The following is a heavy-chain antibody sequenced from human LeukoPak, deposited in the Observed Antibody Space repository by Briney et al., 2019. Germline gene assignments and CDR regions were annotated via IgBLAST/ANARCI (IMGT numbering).Heavy chain of an antibody. V-gene: IGHV3-23*01. CDR3: ATGAWSRRGIAAAGDYYYGMAA. D-gene: IGHD6-13*01. J-gene: IGHJ6*02. Sequence: AGGSLRLSCAASGFTFSIYAMTWVRQAAGKGLEWVSAISGTGGNTYYADSVKGRFTMSRDNSKNTLYLQMTSLTVKETSIYYCATGAWSRRGIAAAGDYYYGMAAWGQGTTVTVSS. CDR2: ISGTGGNT. CDR1: GFTFSIYA.